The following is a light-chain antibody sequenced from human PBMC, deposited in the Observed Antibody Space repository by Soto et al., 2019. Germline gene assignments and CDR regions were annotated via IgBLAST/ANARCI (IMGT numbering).Light chain of an antibody. CDR1: SSDVGGYNY. CDR3: CSYTSSSTPWV. CDR2: DVS. V-gene: IGLV2-14*03. J-gene: IGLJ1*01. Sequence: QSVLTQPASVSGSPGQSITISCTGTSSDVGGYNYVSWYQQHPGKATKLIIYDVSDRPSGISSRFSASKSGNTASLTISGLQAEDEADYYCCSYTSSSTPWVFGTGTKVTVL.